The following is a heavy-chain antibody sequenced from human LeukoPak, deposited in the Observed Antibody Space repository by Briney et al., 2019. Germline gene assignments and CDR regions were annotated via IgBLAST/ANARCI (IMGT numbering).Heavy chain of an antibody. Sequence: SGGSLRLSCATSGFSFTDYPMNWARQAPGKGLEWISNIRTTAEGAKYASCADSVKGRVTISRDDGKNTLYLHMNSLRDDDTAVYYCATDQRYAFDYWGQGLLDTVSS. J-gene: IGHJ4*02. CDR2: IRTTAEGAKYA. CDR1: GFSFTDYP. D-gene: IGHD3-9*01. CDR3: ATDQRYAFDY. V-gene: IGHV3-48*02.